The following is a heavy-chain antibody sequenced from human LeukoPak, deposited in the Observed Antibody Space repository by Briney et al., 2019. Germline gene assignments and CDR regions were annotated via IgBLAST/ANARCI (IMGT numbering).Heavy chain of an antibody. J-gene: IGHJ4*02. CDR1: GFTFSSYA. D-gene: IGHD3-22*01. CDR3: ARKGYYDSSGYPYFDY. Sequence: GGSLRLSCAASGFTFSSYAMSWVRQAPGKGLEWVSAISGSGGSTYYADSVKGRFTISRDNSKNTLYLQMSSLRAEDTAVYYCARKGYYDSSGYPYFDYWGQGTLVTVSS. CDR2: ISGSGGST. V-gene: IGHV3-23*01.